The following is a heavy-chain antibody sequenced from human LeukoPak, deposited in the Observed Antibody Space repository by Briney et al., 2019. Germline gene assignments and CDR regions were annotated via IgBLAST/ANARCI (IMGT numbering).Heavy chain of an antibody. D-gene: IGHD3-10*01. CDR3: ARHQGRRRDFDY. CDR2: IYYSGST. V-gene: IGHV4-39*01. J-gene: IGHJ4*02. CDR1: GGSISSSSYY. Sequence: SETLSLTCTVSGGSISSSSYYWGWIRQPPGKGLEWIGGIYYSGSTYYNPSLKSRVTIPVDTSKNQFSLKLSSVTAADTAVYYCARHQGRRRDFDYWGQGTLVTVSS.